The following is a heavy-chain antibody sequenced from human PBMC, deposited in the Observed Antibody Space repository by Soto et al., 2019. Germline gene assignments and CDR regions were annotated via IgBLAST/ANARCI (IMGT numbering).Heavy chain of an antibody. D-gene: IGHD3-10*01. CDR2: ITGSGAGT. CDR1: GFTFITYG. Sequence: EVQLLESGGGLVQPGGSLRLSCAASGFTFITYGMTWVRQAPGKGLEYVSSITGSGAGTYYAESVKGRFTISRDNSNNTLYLQMTSLRAEATAIYYCARDAGPLNYWGQGTLVTVSS. V-gene: IGHV3-23*01. J-gene: IGHJ4*02. CDR3: ARDAGPLNY.